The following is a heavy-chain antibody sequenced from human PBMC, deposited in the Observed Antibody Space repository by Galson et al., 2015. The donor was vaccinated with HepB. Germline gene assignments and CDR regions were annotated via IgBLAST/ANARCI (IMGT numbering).Heavy chain of an antibody. CDR1: GFTFSRYA. CDR3: AKVAVVVTTIPYYFDY. J-gene: IGHJ4*02. Sequence: SLRLSCATFGFTFSRYAMSWVRQAPGKGLEWVSGTSGTGGTTFYSDSVKGRFTISGDNSKNTLYLQMNSLRVEDTAVYYCAKVAVVVTTIPYYFDYWGQGTQVTVSS. D-gene: IGHD2-21*02. V-gene: IGHV3-23*01. CDR2: TSGTGGTT.